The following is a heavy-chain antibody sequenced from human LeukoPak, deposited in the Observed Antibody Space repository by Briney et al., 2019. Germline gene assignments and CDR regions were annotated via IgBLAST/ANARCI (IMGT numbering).Heavy chain of an antibody. CDR1: GYSISSGYY. CDR2: IYHIGST. Sequence: KPSETLSLTCTVSGYSISSGYYWGWIRQPPRKGLEWIGSIYHIGSTYYNPSLKSRVTISVDTSKNQFSLKLSSVTAADTAVYYCARGIYWFDPWGQGTLVTVSS. J-gene: IGHJ5*02. V-gene: IGHV4-38-2*02. CDR3: ARGIYWFDP.